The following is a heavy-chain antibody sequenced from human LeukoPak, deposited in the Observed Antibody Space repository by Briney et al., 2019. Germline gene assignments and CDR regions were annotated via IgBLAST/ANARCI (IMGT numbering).Heavy chain of an antibody. D-gene: IGHD1-26*01. V-gene: IGHV3-30*01. J-gene: IGHJ4*02. CDR2: ISYDGSNK. CDR3: ARDPQTVQPRWRSSWTFDY. Sequence: PGGSLRLSCAASGFTFSSYAMHWVRQAPGKGLEWVAVISYDGSNKYYADSVKGRFTISRDNSKNTLYLQMNSLRAEDTAVYYCARDPQTVQPRWRSSWTFDYWGQGTLVTVSS. CDR1: GFTFSSYA.